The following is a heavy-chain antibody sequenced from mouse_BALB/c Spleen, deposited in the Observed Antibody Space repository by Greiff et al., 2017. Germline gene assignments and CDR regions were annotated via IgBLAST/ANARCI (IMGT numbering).Heavy chain of an antibody. CDR3: ASEGASCAY. CDR1: GYTFTSYW. CDR2: INPSTGST. V-gene: IGHV1-7*01. Sequence: QVQLKESGAELAKPGASVKMSCKASGYTFTSYWMHWVKQRPGQGLEWIGYINPSTGSTEYNQKFKDKATLTADKSSSTAYMQLSSLTSEDSAVYYCASEGASCAYWGQGTLVTVSA. J-gene: IGHJ3*01.